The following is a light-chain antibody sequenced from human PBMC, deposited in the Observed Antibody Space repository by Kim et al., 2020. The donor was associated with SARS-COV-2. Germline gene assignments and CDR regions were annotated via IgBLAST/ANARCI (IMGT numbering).Light chain of an antibody. V-gene: IGKV3-15*01. CDR2: GAS. CDR3: QHYAYWRA. J-gene: IGKJ5*01. CDR1: QSISSS. Sequence: EIVMTQSPATLSLSPGERATLSCRASQSISSSLAWYQQKPGQAPRVLIYGASARATGIPARFSGSGSGTEFTLTISNLQSEDFAVYYCQHYAYWRAFGQGTRLEI.